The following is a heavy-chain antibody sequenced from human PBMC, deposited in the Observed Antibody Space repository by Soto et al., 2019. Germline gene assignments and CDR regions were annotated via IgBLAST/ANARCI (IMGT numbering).Heavy chain of an antibody. D-gene: IGHD3-9*01. CDR3: ARARELRSFDWSWGGGAVDV. CDR2: LSPYNGAT. CDR1: GYTFTDYY. V-gene: IGHV1-2*04. J-gene: IGHJ3*01. Sequence: HVQLVQSGAEVKKPGASLRVSCKASGYTFTDYYIHWVRQAPGQGLQWMGWLSPYNGATTYAQKFQDWVTMTRDTSISTAYLDLSRLSSGDTAVYYCARARELRSFDWSWGGGAVDVWGQGTMVTASS.